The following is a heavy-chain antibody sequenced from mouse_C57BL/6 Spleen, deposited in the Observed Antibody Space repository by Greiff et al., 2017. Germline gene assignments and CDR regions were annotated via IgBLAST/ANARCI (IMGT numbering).Heavy chain of an antibody. Sequence: QVQLKQSGAELVRPGASVTLSCKASGYTFTDYEMHWVKQTPVHGLEWIGAIDPETGGTAYNQKFKGKARLTADKSSSTAYMELRSLTSEDSAVYYCSNWDVDYWGQGTTLTVSS. CDR3: SNWDVDY. CDR2: IDPETGGT. J-gene: IGHJ2*01. CDR1: GYTFTDYE. V-gene: IGHV1-15*01. D-gene: IGHD4-1*01.